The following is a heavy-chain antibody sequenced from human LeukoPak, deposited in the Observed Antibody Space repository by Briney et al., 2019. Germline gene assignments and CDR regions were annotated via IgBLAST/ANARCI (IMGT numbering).Heavy chain of an antibody. V-gene: IGHV1-2*04. J-gene: IGHJ4*02. CDR3: ARVGGSGSYYNSFDY. CDR1: GYTFTDYY. D-gene: IGHD3-10*01. Sequence: ASVKVSCKASGYTFTDYYMYWVRQAPGQGLEWMGWINPNRGGTNYAQKFQGWVTMTRDTSISTAYMELSRLRSDDTAVYYCARVGGSGSYYNSFDYWGQGTLVTVSS. CDR2: INPNRGGT.